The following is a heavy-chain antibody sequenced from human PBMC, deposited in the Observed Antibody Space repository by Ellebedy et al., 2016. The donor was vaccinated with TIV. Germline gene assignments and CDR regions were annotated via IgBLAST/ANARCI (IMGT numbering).Heavy chain of an antibody. Sequence: AASVKVSCKASGYTFTSYYMHWVRQAPGQGLEWMGIINPNGGSTSYAQKLQGRVTMTRDTSTSTVYMELSSLRSEDTAVYYCARDRGQWLARGNWFDPWGQGTLVTVSS. D-gene: IGHD6-19*01. J-gene: IGHJ5*02. CDR3: ARDRGQWLARGNWFDP. CDR2: INPNGGST. CDR1: GYTFTSYY. V-gene: IGHV1-46*04.